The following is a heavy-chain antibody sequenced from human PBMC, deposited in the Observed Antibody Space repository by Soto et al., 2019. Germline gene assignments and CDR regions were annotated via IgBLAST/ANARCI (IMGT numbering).Heavy chain of an antibody. CDR1: GYTFTSYG. J-gene: IGHJ5*02. V-gene: IGHV1-18*04. CDR3: ASDPTYYYDTIVFLYCGHPAKSTLFPDP. Sequence: ASVKVSCKASGYTFTSYGIRWVRQAPGQGLEWMGWISAYNGNTNYAQKLQGSVTMTKDSSTSTAYMELWSLRSDDTAVYYCASDPTYYYDTIVFLYCGHPAKSTLFPDP. D-gene: IGHD3-22*01. CDR2: ISAYNGNT.